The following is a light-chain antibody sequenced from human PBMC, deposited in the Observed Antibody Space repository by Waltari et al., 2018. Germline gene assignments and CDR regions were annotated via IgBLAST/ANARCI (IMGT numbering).Light chain of an antibody. Sequence: QSALTQAASVSGSPGQSITISCTGTSSDVGGYKSVSWYQQHPGKAPKALIYYVTNRPSGVSNRFSGSKSGNTASLTISGLQAEDEADYYCSAYTRSGTYVFGTGTKVTVL. V-gene: IGLV2-14*03. J-gene: IGLJ1*01. CDR3: SAYTRSGTYV. CDR1: SSDVGGYKS. CDR2: YVT.